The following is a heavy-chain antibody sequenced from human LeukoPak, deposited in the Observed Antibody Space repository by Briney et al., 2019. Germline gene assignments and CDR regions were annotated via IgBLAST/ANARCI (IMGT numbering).Heavy chain of an antibody. V-gene: IGHV4-34*01. J-gene: IGHJ4*02. CDR2: INHSGST. D-gene: IGHD2-2*01. CDR3: ARGRTGPGYCSSTSCYGGPRFDC. CDR1: GGSFSGYY. Sequence: SETLSLTCAVYGGSFSGYYWSWIRQPPGKGLEWIGEINHSGSTNYNPSLKSRVTISVDTSKNQFSLKLSSVTAADTAVYYCARGRTGPGYCSSTSCYGGPRFDCWGQGTLVTVSS.